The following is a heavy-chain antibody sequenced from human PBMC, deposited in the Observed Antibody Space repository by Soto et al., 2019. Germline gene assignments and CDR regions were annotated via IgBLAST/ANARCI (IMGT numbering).Heavy chain of an antibody. V-gene: IGHV1-8*01. J-gene: IGHJ4*02. CDR3: AIGVRESIGYYGGYDY. D-gene: IGHD3-22*01. Sequence: ASVEGSCKASGYTFTSYDINWVRQATGQGLEWMGWMNPKSGNTGYAQKFQGRVTMTRNTSISTAYMELSSLRSEDKDVYYCAIGVRESIGYYGGYDYWGQGTLVTVSS. CDR2: MNPKSGNT. CDR1: GYTFTSYD.